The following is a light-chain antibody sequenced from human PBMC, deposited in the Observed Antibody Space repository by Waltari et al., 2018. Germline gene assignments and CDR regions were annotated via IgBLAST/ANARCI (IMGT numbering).Light chain of an antibody. V-gene: IGLV2-11*01. Sequence: QSALTQPRSVSGSPGQSVTISCSGTSSDVGNYNFVSWYQQHPGNAPKLLIYDVVKRPAGVPDRFSGDKSGNTASLTISGLQTEDEADYYCCSYAGSYTFVFGGGTQLTVL. J-gene: IGLJ7*01. CDR1: SSDVGNYNF. CDR2: DVV. CDR3: CSYAGSYTFV.